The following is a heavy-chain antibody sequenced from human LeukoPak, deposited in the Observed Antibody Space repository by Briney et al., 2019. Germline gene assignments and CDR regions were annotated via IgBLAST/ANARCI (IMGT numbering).Heavy chain of an antibody. Sequence: GGSLRLSCAASGFIFSSYAMHWVRQAPGKGLEWVVVISYDGSNKYYADSVKGRFTISRDNSKNTLYLQMNSLRAEDTAVYYCARGSLYYYNSSGTDYWGQGTLVTVSS. CDR1: GFIFSSYA. CDR3: ARGSLYYYNSSGTDY. J-gene: IGHJ4*02. V-gene: IGHV3-30*04. CDR2: ISYDGSNK. D-gene: IGHD3-22*01.